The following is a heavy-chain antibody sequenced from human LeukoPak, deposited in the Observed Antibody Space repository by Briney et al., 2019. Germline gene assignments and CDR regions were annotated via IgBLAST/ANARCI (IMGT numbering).Heavy chain of an antibody. J-gene: IGHJ4*02. CDR3: ARDYGSGSWNLGGIDY. Sequence: SETLSLTCTVSGYSISSGYYWGWIRQPPGKGLEWIGSIYHSGSTYYNPSLKSRVTISVDTSKNQFSLKLSSVTAADTAVYYCARDYGSGSWNLGGIDYWGQGTLVTVSS. D-gene: IGHD6-13*01. V-gene: IGHV4-38-2*02. CDR2: IYHSGST. CDR1: GYSISSGYY.